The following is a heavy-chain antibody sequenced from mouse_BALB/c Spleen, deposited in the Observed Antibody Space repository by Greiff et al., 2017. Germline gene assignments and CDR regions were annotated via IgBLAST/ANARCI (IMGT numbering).Heavy chain of an antibody. CDR2: INPDSSTI. J-gene: IGHJ4*01. CDR1: GFDFSRYW. Sequence: EVKLMESGGGLVQPGGSLKLSCAASGFDFSRYWMSWVRQAPGKGLEWIGEINPDSSTINYTPSLKDKFIISRDNAKNTLYLQMSKVRSEDTALYYCARLEGFYAMDYWGQGTSVTVSS. V-gene: IGHV4-1*02. CDR3: ARLEGFYAMDY.